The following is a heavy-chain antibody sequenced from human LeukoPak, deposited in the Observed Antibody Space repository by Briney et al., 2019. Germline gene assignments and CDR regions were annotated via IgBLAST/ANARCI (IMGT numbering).Heavy chain of an antibody. Sequence: SETLSLTCTVSGGSISNSNYYWGWIRQSPGKGLKWIGSIYYSGNTYYNPSLKGRVTISVDTSENQFSLILSSVTAADTAVYYCPRTILPRWWFDPWGQGTLVTVSS. J-gene: IGHJ5*02. V-gene: IGHV4-39*01. CDR3: PRTILPRWWFDP. D-gene: IGHD2-21*01. CDR1: GGSISNSNYY. CDR2: IYYSGNT.